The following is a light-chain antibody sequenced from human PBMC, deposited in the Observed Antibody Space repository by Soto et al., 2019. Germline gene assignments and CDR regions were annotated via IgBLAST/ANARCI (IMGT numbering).Light chain of an antibody. CDR1: HSVSRTY. V-gene: IGKV3-20*01. CDR3: QQFDDSVT. CDR2: GTS. Sequence: IVLTQSPGTLSLSPGERATLSCRASHSVSRTYLAWYQQKPGQAPRLLIYGTSDRATGTPDRFSGSGSGTDFTLTISRLEPEDSAVYYCQQFDDSVTFGQGTRLDIK. J-gene: IGKJ5*01.